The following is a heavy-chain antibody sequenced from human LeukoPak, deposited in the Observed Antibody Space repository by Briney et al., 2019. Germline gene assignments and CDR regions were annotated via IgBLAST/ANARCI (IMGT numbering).Heavy chain of an antibody. CDR1: GFTFSSYS. D-gene: IGHD4-17*01. J-gene: IGHJ4*02. CDR2: IDYDGTTM. V-gene: IGHV3-74*01. Sequence: PGGSLRLSCAASGFTFSSYSMNWVRQVPGGGLAWVSRIDYDGTTMVYADSGRGRFTISRDNVKNMLYLQMNSLREDDTAVYYCARESGSVTSEVDFDYWGQGTLVTVSS. CDR3: ARESGSVTSEVDFDY.